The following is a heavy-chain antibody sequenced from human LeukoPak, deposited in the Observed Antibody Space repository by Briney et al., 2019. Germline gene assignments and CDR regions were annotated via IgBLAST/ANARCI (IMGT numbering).Heavy chain of an antibody. CDR2: ISWNSGSI. Sequence: GGSLRLSCAASGFTFDDYAMHWVRQAPGKGLEWVSSISWNSGSIGYADSVKGRFTISRDNAKNSLYLQMNSLRAEDTALYYCAKDYYYDSSGYYWAPGDYWGQGTLVTVSS. CDR3: AKDYYYDSSGYYWAPGDY. D-gene: IGHD3-22*01. V-gene: IGHV3-9*01. CDR1: GFTFDDYA. J-gene: IGHJ4*02.